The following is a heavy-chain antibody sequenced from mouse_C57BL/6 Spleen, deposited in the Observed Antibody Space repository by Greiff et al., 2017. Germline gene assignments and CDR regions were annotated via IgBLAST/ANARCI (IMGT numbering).Heavy chain of an antibody. CDR1: GYAFSSSW. CDR2: IYPGDGDT. J-gene: IGHJ2*01. V-gene: IGHV1-82*01. D-gene: IGHD1-1*01. Sequence: VQLQQSGPELVKPGASVKISCKASGYAFSSSWMNWVKQRPGKGLEWIGRIYPGDGDTNYNGKFKGKATLTADKSSSTAYMQLSSLTSEDSAVYFCARWGTTVVAKVDYWGQGTTLTVSS. CDR3: ARWGTTVVAKVDY.